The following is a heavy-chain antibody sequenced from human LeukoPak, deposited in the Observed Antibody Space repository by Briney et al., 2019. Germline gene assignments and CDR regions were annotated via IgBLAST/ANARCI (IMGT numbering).Heavy chain of an antibody. J-gene: IGHJ6*02. CDR1: GFTFSSYG. V-gene: IGHV3-30*18. CDR3: AKDKKWFGESHYGMDV. Sequence: GGSLRLSCAASGFTFSSYGMHWVRQAPGKGLEWVAVISYDGSNKYYADSVKGRFTISRDNSKNTLYLQMNSLRAEDTAVYYCAKDKKWFGESHYGMDVWGQGTTVTVSS. D-gene: IGHD3-10*01. CDR2: ISYDGSNK.